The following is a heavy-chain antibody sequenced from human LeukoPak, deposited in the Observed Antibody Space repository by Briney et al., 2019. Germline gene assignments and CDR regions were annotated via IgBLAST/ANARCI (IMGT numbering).Heavy chain of an antibody. V-gene: IGHV3-9*01. CDR1: GFNFDDFT. Sequence: GRSLRLSCSVSGFNFDDFTMHWVRQAPGSGLAWVASIGGGGGDPDYADSVKGRFAISRDSAKNSLSLQMTSLRPEDTAFYYCAKDYVGRGFDYWGQGTLVTVSS. D-gene: IGHD3-10*01. CDR3: AKDYVGRGFDY. CDR2: IGGGGGDP. J-gene: IGHJ4*02.